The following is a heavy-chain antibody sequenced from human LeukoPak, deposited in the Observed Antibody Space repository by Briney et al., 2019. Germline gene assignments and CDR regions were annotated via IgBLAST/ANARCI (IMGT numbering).Heavy chain of an antibody. V-gene: IGHV3-23*01. Sequence: PGGSLRLSCAASGFTFSSFAMSWVRQAPVKGLESVSTISGSGSPTYFADSVKGRFIISRDNSKNTLYLQMNSLRAEDTAVYYCARQVGASWFDPWGQGTLLTVSS. J-gene: IGHJ5*02. CDR2: ISGSGSPT. D-gene: IGHD1-26*01. CDR1: GFTFSSFA. CDR3: ARQVGASWFDP.